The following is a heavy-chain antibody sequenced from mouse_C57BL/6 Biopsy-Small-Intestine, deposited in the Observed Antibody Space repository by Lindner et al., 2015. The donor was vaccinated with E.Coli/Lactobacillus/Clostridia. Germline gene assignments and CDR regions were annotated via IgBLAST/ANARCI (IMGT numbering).Heavy chain of an antibody. CDR3: ARDEVGATNYYYYYGMDV. J-gene: IGHJ1*01. Sequence: SVKVSCKASGYTFTSYGISWVRQAPGQGLEWMGWISAYNGNTSYAQKLQGRVTMTTDTSTSTAYMELRSLRSDDTAVYYCARDEVGATNYYYYYGMDVWGQGTTVTVSS. CDR2: ISAYNGNT. CDR1: GYTFTSYG. D-gene: IGHD1-1*01. V-gene: IGHV1-81*01.